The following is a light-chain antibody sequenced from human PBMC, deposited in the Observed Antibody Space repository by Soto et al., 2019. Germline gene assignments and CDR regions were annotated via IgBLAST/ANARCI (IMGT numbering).Light chain of an antibody. V-gene: IGKV3-11*01. CDR3: KQGSTWSSYT. J-gene: IGKJ2*01. CDR1: QSVSGY. CDR2: DAS. Sequence: EIVLTQTPATLSLSPGERATLSCRASQSVSGYLAWYQHRPGQAPRLLIYDASNRASGFPARFSGSGSGTDFTLTISSLEREDFAVYFCKQGSTWSSYTFGQVTKLEI.